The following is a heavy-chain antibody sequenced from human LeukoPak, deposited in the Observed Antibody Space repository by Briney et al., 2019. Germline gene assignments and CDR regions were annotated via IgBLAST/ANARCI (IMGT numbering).Heavy chain of an antibody. D-gene: IGHD2-15*01. J-gene: IGHJ3*02. CDR2: IYYSGST. CDR1: GGSLSLYY. Sequence: SETLSLTCTVSGGSLSLYYWRWIRQPPGEVLEWVGYIYYSGSTNYNPSLKSRVTVSLDTSKNQFSLNLRSVTAADTAVYYCARHRSCSGSSCYREDDAFDIWGQGTMVTVSS. CDR3: ARHRSCSGSSCYREDDAFDI. V-gene: IGHV4-59*08.